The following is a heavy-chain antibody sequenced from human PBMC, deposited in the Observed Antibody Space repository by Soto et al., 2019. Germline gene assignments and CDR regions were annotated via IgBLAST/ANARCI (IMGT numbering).Heavy chain of an antibody. J-gene: IGHJ3*02. D-gene: IGHD2-15*01. Sequence: QVQLVQSGSEVKKLGSSVKVSCKASGGTFSDFTLSWLRQAPGRGLEWMGGIIPMIGATNNAQKLKGRLTITADKSTGTVYMELNSLRSDDTAVYYCARYWSAGTLYGAFDIWGQGTEVTVSP. CDR2: IIPMIGAT. CDR3: ARYWSAGTLYGAFDI. V-gene: IGHV1-69*06. CDR1: GGTFSDFT.